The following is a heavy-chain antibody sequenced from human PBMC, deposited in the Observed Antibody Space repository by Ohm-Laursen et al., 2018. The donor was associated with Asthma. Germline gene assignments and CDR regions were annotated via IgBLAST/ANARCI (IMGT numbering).Heavy chain of an antibody. CDR3: ARDGGDHSYFQH. CDR2: ISSSSSYI. Sequence: SLRLSCSASGFTFSSYSMNWVRQAPGKGLEWVSSISSSSSYIYYADSVKGRFTISRDNAKNSLYLQMNSLRAEDTAVYYCARDGGDHSYFQHWGQGTLVTVSS. CDR1: GFTFSSYS. D-gene: IGHD2-21*01. J-gene: IGHJ1*01. V-gene: IGHV3-21*01.